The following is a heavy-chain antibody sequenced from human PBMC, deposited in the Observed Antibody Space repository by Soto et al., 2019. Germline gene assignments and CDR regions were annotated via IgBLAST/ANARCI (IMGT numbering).Heavy chain of an antibody. D-gene: IGHD6-13*01. Sequence: GGSLRLSCAASGFTFSSYGMHWVRQAPGKGLEWVAVIWYDGSNKYYADSVKGRFTISRDNSKNTLYLQMNSLRAEDTAVYYCARDQQQLVTPLTYYYYGMDVWGQGTTVTVSS. CDR3: ARDQQQLVTPLTYYYYGMDV. J-gene: IGHJ6*02. V-gene: IGHV3-33*01. CDR1: GFTFSSYG. CDR2: IWYDGSNK.